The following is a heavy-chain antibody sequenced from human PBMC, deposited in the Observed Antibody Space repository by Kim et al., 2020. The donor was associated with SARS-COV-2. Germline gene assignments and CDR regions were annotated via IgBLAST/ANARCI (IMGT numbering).Heavy chain of an antibody. V-gene: IGHV1-18*01. CDR2: ISAYNGNT. CDR1: GYTFTSYG. Sequence: ASVKVSCKASGYTFTSYGISWVRQAPGQGLEWMGWISAYNGNTNYAQKLQGRVTMTTDTSTSTAYMELRSLRSDDTAVYYCARSGGVDTAMGTSPYYFDYWGQGTLVTVSS. CDR3: ARSGGVDTAMGTSPYYFDY. D-gene: IGHD5-18*01. J-gene: IGHJ4*02.